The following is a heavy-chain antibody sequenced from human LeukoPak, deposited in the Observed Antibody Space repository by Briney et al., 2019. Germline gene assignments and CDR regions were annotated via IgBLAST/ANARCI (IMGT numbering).Heavy chain of an antibody. Sequence: GRSLELSCAASGFTFSSYALSWVRQAPGKGLGWVSGISGGGGSTHYADSVKGRFTISRDKSKNTLYLEMNSLRAEDTAVYYCAKDRDSSSWYLGSCFGDYWGQGTLVTVSS. J-gene: IGHJ4*02. D-gene: IGHD6-13*01. CDR1: GFTFSSYA. CDR3: AKDRDSSSWYLGSCFGDY. CDR2: ISGGGGST. V-gene: IGHV3-23*01.